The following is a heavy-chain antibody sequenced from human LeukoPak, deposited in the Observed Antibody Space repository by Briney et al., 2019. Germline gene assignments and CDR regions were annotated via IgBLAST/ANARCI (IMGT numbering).Heavy chain of an antibody. V-gene: IGHV3-21*03. CDR1: GLTFSSYS. Sequence: GGSLRLSCAASGLTFSSYSMNWVRQSPGKGLEWVSSISSSNSYIYYADSVKGRFIISRDNAKNSMYLQMNSLRVEDTAVYLCARDLLEWWLRFSWGYNYGMDVWGQGTTVTVSS. CDR2: ISSSNSYI. J-gene: IGHJ6*02. D-gene: IGHD5-12*01. CDR3: ARDLLEWWLRFSWGYNYGMDV.